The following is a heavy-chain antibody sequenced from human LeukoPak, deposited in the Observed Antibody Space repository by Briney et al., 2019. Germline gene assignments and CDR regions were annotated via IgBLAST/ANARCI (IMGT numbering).Heavy chain of an antibody. V-gene: IGHV3-21*01. CDR1: GFTFSSYS. D-gene: IGHD6-13*01. CDR2: ISSSSSYI. J-gene: IGHJ4*02. CDR3: ARAIVAAAGTFDY. Sequence: GGSLRLSCAASGFTFSSYSMNWVRRAPGKGLEWVSSISSSSSYIYYADSVKGRFTISRDNAKNSLYLQMNSLRAEDTAVYYCARAIVAAAGTFDYWGQGTLVTVSS.